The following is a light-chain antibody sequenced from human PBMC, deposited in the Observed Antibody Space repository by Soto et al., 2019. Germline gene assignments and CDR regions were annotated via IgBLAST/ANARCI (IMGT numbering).Light chain of an antibody. Sequence: DIQMTQSPSSLSASVGDRVTITCRASQVISKYIGWFQQKPGKAPKSLIYATSRLQSGVPARFSGSGSGTDLTLTISSLQAEDFATYYCQQYDSYPRTFGQGTKLE. V-gene: IGKV1-16*01. CDR2: ATS. CDR3: QQYDSYPRT. CDR1: QVISKY. J-gene: IGKJ2*01.